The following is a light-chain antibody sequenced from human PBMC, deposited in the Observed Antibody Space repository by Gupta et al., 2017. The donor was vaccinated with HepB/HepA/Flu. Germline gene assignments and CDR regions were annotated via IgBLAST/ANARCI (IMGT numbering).Light chain of an antibody. Sequence: DIVLPQTPLSLSVTPGQPASISCKSSQRLLHRDGKTYLYWYLQKPGQPPQLLIYEVSNRYSGVPDRFSGSGSGTDFTLKVSRVEAEDAGAYYCMQTIQAPITFGQGTRLEIK. J-gene: IGKJ5*01. CDR2: EVS. CDR3: MQTIQAPIT. V-gene: IGKV2D-29*01. CDR1: QRLLHRDGKTY.